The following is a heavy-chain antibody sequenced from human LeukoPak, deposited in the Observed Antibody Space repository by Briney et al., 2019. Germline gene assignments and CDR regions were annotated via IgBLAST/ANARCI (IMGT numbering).Heavy chain of an antibody. CDR3: ARSAFFYGSGRGWFDT. Sequence: SQTLSLTCSVSGGSTTTGPHFWGWLRQPPGEALEWIGSVYESGTTYYSPSLKSRVTLSIDESKSQLSLRLTSVTAADTAMYFCARSAFFYGSGRGWFDTWSPGTLVSVSS. D-gene: IGHD3-10*01. V-gene: IGHV4-39*01. J-gene: IGHJ5*02. CDR1: GGSTTTGPHF. CDR2: VYESGTT.